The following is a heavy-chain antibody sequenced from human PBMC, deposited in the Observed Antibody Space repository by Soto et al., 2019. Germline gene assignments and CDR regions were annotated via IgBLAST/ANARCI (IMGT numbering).Heavy chain of an antibody. CDR2: ISWNSGSI. Sequence: EVQLVESGGGLVQPGRSLRLSCAASGFTFDDYAMLWVRQAPGKGLEWVSGISWNSGSIGYADSVKGRFTISRDNAKNSLYLQMNSLRAEDTALYYCAKALSSGSTDFDYWGQGTLVTVSS. J-gene: IGHJ4*02. CDR1: GFTFDDYA. D-gene: IGHD6-19*01. CDR3: AKALSSGSTDFDY. V-gene: IGHV3-9*01.